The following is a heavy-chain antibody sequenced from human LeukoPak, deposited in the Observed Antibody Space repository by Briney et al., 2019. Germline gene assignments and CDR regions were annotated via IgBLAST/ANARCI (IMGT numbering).Heavy chain of an antibody. Sequence: GGSLRLSCAASGFSFSSHWMIWFRQAPGKGPEWVAHIKRDGSEKYYVDSVKGRFTISRDNAKDSLYLQMNSLRAEDTAAYYCARDLNWLRSDSWGQGTLVTVSS. J-gene: IGHJ4*02. CDR2: IKRDGSEK. V-gene: IGHV3-7*01. CDR1: GFSFSSHW. CDR3: ARDLNWLRSDS. D-gene: IGHD5-12*01.